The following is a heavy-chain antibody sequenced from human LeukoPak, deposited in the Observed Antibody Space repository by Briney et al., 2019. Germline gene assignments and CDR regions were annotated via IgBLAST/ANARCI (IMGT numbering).Heavy chain of an antibody. D-gene: IGHD6-19*01. CDR2: IHQRGST. Sequence: SETLSLTCSVSGGSTGGGDYSISSGGYYWSWVRQPPGKGLEWIGHIHQRGSTYYNPSLTSRVTISVDRPKNQVSLKLSSVTAADTAVYYCAREGWGYYYGMDVWGQGTTVTVSS. CDR3: AREGWGYYYGMDV. J-gene: IGHJ6*02. CDR1: GGSTGGGDYSISSGGYY. V-gene: IGHV4-30-2*01.